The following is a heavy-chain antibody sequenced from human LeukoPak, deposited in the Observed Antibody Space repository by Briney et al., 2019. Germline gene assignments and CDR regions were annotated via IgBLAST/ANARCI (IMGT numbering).Heavy chain of an antibody. CDR3: ARVRKAFSEDWFDP. J-gene: IGHJ5*02. CDR2: IHTSEST. Sequence: GSLRLSCAVSGFTFNRYAMSWVRQAPGKGLEWIGRIHTSESTNYNPSLKSRVTVSVDTSKNQFSMKLSSVTAADTAVYYCARVRKAFSEDWFDPWGQGTLVTVSS. CDR1: GFTFNRYA. V-gene: IGHV4-59*10. D-gene: IGHD2/OR15-2a*01.